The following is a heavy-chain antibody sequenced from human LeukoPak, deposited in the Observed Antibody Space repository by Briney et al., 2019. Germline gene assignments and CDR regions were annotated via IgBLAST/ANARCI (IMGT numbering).Heavy chain of an antibody. CDR3: ARGGYDFWSGYLDY. D-gene: IGHD3-3*01. CDR2: ISYDGSNK. Sequence: TGGSLRLSCAASGFTFSSYAMHWVRQAPGKGLEWVAVISYDGSNKYYADSVKGRFTISRDNSKNTLYLQMNSLRAEDTAVYYCARGGYDFWSGYLDYWGQGTLATVSS. CDR1: GFTFSSYA. V-gene: IGHV3-30*04. J-gene: IGHJ4*02.